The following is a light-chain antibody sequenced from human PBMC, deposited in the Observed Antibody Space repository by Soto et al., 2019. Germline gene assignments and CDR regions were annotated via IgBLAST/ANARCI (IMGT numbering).Light chain of an antibody. Sequence: QSALTQPASMSGSPGQSITISCTGTISDIGGYNFVSWYQQHPGNAPKLMIYEVSNRPSGVSDRFSGSKSGNTAYLTISGLQAEDEADYYCSSYRSSSPLVFGTGTKLTVL. CDR3: SSYRSSSPLV. CDR1: ISDIGGYNF. V-gene: IGLV2-14*01. J-gene: IGLJ1*01. CDR2: EVS.